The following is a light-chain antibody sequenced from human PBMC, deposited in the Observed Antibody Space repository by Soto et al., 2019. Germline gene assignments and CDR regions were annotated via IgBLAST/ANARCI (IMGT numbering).Light chain of an antibody. CDR3: SSSTSSSTF. CDR2: DVS. CDR1: SSDVGGYNY. J-gene: IGLJ1*01. Sequence: QSVLTQPASVSGSPGQSITISCTGTSSDVGGYNYVSWYQQHPGKAPKLMIYDVSNRPSGVSNRFSGSKSGNTASLTISGLQAEDEADYYCSSSTSSSTFFGTGTKVTVL. V-gene: IGLV2-14*01.